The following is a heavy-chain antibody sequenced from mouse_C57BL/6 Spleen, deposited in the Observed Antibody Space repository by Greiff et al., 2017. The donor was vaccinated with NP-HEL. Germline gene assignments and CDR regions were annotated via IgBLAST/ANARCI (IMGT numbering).Heavy chain of an antibody. Sequence: VQLQQSGAELARPGASVKMSCKASGYTFTSYTMHWVKQRPGQGLEWIGYINPSSGYTKYNQKFKDKATLTADKSSSTAYMQLSSLTSEDAAVYYCAREGTTSSSGDWFAYWGQGTLVTVAA. CDR2: INPSSGYT. J-gene: IGHJ3*01. CDR1: GYTFTSYT. D-gene: IGHD1-1*01. V-gene: IGHV1-4*01. CDR3: AREGTTSSSGDWFAY.